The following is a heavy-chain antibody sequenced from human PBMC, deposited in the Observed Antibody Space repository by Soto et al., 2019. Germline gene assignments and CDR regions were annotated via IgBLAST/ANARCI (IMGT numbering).Heavy chain of an antibody. J-gene: IGHJ4*02. CDR3: ARASNKRGYSYGPDY. Sequence: SGTLSLTCTLLCYSIPSSTSYWGWIGQPPGTGLEWIGSIYYSGSTYYNPSLKSRVTISVDTSKNQFSLKLSFVTAADTAVYYCARASNKRGYSYGPDYWGQG. CDR1: CYSIPSSTSY. CDR2: IYYSGST. D-gene: IGHD5-18*01. V-gene: IGHV4-39*01.